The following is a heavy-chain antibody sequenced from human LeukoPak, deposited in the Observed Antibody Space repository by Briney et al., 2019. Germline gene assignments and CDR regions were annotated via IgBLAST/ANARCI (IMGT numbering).Heavy chain of an antibody. CDR3: RIVVMPAAAFDY. CDR1: GGSITNTAYY. CDR2: VYNSGKI. Sequence: SETLSLTCTVSGGSITNTAYYWGWIRQPPGQGLEWIGGVYNSGKIYYNPSLKSRVTISTDTSNNQFSLNLNSVTAADTAVYYCRIVVMPAAAFDYWGQGALVTVSS. V-gene: IGHV4-39*07. J-gene: IGHJ4*02. D-gene: IGHD2-2*01.